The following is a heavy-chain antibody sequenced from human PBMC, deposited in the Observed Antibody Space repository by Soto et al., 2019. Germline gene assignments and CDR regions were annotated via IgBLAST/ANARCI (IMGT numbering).Heavy chain of an antibody. D-gene: IGHD3-3*01. CDR1: GYTFTSYD. CDR3: ASGAQLRFFFCLPQEARYDVFDI. V-gene: IGHV1-8*01. J-gene: IGHJ3*02. Sequence: ASVKVSCKASGYTFTSYDINWVRQATGQGHERMGWMNPNSGNTGYAQKFQGRVTMTRNTSISTAYMELGSLRSEDTAVYYCASGAQLRFFFCLPQEARYDVFDISDQRTMVT. CDR2: MNPNSGNT.